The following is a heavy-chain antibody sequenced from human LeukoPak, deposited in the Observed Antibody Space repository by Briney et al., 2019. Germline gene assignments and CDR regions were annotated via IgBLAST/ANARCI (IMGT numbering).Heavy chain of an antibody. CDR3: ARSIMGYSGYDYT. J-gene: IGHJ5*02. D-gene: IGHD5-12*01. CDR2: ISSSSSTI. Sequence: PGGSLRLSCAASGFTFSSYSMNWVRQAPGKGLEWVSYISSSSSTIYYADSVKGRFTISRDNAKNSLYLQMNSLRAEDTAVYYCARSIMGYSGYDYTWGQGTLVTVSS. CDR1: GFTFSSYS. V-gene: IGHV3-48*01.